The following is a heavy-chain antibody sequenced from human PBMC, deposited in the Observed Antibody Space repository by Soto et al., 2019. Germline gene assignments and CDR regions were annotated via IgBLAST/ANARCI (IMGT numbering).Heavy chain of an antibody. J-gene: IGHJ6*02. V-gene: IGHV1-18*01. CDR3: VMVDNYVTPTPQDV. D-gene: IGHD3-16*01. Sequence: QVQLVQSGDEVKKPGASVKVSCKASGYIFVNYGIAWVRQAPGQGLEWMGWISPYTGNTHSASKVQGRLTMTTDTSTSTFYMDLGSLTSYETAVYYCVMVDNYVTPTPQDVWGQGTTVTVSS. CDR1: GYIFVNYG. CDR2: ISPYTGNT.